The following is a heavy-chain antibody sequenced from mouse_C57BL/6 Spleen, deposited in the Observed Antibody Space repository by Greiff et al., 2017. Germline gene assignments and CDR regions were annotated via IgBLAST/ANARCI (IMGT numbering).Heavy chain of an antibody. V-gene: IGHV1-50*01. Sequence: QVQLQQPGAELVKPGASVQLSCKASGYTFTSYWMQWVKQRPGQGLEWIGEIDPSDSYTNYNQKFKGKATLTVDTSSSTAYMQLSSLTSEDSAVYYCARLRSYAMDYWGKGTSVTVSS. J-gene: IGHJ4*01. CDR1: GYTFTSYW. CDR3: ARLRSYAMDY. CDR2: IDPSDSYT.